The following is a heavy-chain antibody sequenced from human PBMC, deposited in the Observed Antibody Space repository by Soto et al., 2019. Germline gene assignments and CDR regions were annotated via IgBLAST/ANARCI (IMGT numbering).Heavy chain of an antibody. D-gene: IGHD4-17*01. CDR1: GFTFSSYA. Sequence: QVQLVESGGGVVQPGRSLRLSCAASGFTFSSYAMHWVRQAPGKGLEWVAVISYDGSNKYYADSVKGRFTISRDNSKNTLYLQMNSRRAEDTAVYYCARNRHHNDYGGNDWYFALWGRGTLVTVSS. V-gene: IGHV3-30-3*01. J-gene: IGHJ2*01. CDR2: ISYDGSNK. CDR3: ARNRHHNDYGGNDWYFAL.